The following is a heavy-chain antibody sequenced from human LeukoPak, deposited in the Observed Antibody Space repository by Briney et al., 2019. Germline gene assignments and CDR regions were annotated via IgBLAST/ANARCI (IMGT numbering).Heavy chain of an antibody. CDR3: AKDPAMKGNFDY. Sequence: GGSLSLSCAASGFTFSSYAMSWDRQAPGKGLAWVSAISGSGGSTYYADSVKGRFTISRDNSKNTLYLQMNSLRAEDTAVYYCAKDPAMKGNFDYWGQGTLVTVSS. CDR1: GFTFSSYA. J-gene: IGHJ4*02. CDR2: ISGSGGST. V-gene: IGHV3-23*01. D-gene: IGHD2-2*01.